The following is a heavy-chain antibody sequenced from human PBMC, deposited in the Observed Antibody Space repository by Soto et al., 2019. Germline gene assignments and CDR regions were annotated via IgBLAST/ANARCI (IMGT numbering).Heavy chain of an antibody. D-gene: IGHD1-1*01. J-gene: IGHJ4*02. Sequence: QVNLVQSGAEVKKPGASVKGSCKGSGYGFTTYGITWVRQAPGQGLEWMAWISAHNGNTNYAQKLQGRGTVTRDTSTSTAYMELRSLRSDDTAVYYCARGRYGDYWGQGALVTVSS. V-gene: IGHV1-18*01. CDR1: GYGFTTYG. CDR2: ISAHNGNT. CDR3: ARGRYGDY.